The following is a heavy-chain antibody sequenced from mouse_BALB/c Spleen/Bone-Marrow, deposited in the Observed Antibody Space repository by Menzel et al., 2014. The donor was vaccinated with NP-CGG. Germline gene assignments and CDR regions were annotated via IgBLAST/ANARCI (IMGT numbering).Heavy chain of an antibody. CDR1: GYSITSGYY. V-gene: IGHV3-6*02. J-gene: IGHJ3*01. Sequence: VQLQQSGPGLVKPSQSLSLTCSVTGYSITSGYYWNWIRQFPGNTLEWMGYISYDGSNNYNPSLKNRISITRDTSKNQFFLKLNSVTTEDTATYYCARLDGFAYWGQGTLVTVSA. CDR3: ARLDGFAY. CDR2: ISYDGSN.